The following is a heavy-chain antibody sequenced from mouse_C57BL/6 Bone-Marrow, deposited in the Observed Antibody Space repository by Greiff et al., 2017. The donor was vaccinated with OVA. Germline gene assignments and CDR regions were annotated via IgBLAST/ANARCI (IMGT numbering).Heavy chain of an antibody. CDR1: GYTFTDHT. J-gene: IGHJ3*01. Sequence: VQLQQSDAELVKPGASVKISCKVSGYTFTDHTIHWMKQRPEQGLEWIGYINPRDGSTKYNEKFKGKATLTADKSSSTAYMQLNSLTSEDSAVYFCAREILLRPAWFAYWGQGTLVTVSA. D-gene: IGHD1-1*01. V-gene: IGHV1-78*01. CDR3: AREILLRPAWFAY. CDR2: INPRDGST.